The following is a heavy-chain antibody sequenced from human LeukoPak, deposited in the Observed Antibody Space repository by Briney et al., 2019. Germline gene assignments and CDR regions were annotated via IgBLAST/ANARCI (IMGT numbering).Heavy chain of an antibody. D-gene: IGHD3-9*01. Sequence: GGSLRLSCAASGFTFSSYSMNWVRQAPGKGLEWVSSISSSSYIYYADSVKGRFTISRDNAKNSLYLQMNSLRAEDTAVYYCARDQRYFDWLLEDPNWFDPWGQGTWSPSPQ. CDR1: GFTFSSYS. CDR3: ARDQRYFDWLLEDPNWFDP. CDR2: ISSSSYI. J-gene: IGHJ5*02. V-gene: IGHV3-21*01.